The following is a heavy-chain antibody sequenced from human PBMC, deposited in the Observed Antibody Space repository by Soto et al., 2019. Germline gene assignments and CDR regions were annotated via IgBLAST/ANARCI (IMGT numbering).Heavy chain of an antibody. CDR1: GGSFKSGSYS. CDR2: VYHTGRN. V-gene: IGHV4-61*01. Sequence: SETLSLTCTVSGGSFKSGSYSWSWIRQPPGKGLEWIGYVYHTGRNSYNPSLKSRVSISMDTSKNQFSLNLDSVTAADTAVYFCARDFAYFDYWGQGNLVT. J-gene: IGHJ4*02. CDR3: ARDFAYFDY. D-gene: IGHD3-3*01.